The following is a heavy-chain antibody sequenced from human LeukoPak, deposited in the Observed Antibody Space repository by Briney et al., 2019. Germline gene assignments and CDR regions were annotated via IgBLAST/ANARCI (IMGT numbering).Heavy chain of an antibody. V-gene: IGHV4-59*01. D-gene: IGHD6-19*01. Sequence: SETLSLTCTVSGGSISSYYWSWIRQPPGKGLEWIGYIYYSGSTNYNPSLKSRVTISVDTSKNQFSLKLSSVTAADTAVYYCARASSSGWYLEVDAFDIWGQGTMVTVSS. CDR2: IYYSGST. CDR1: GGSISSYY. CDR3: ARASSSGWYLEVDAFDI. J-gene: IGHJ3*02.